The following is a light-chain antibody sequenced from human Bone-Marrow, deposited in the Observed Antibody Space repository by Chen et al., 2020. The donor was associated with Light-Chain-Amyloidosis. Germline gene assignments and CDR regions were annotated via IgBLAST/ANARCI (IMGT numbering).Light chain of an antibody. CDR2: RDT. J-gene: IGLJ2*01. V-gene: IGLV3-25*03. CDR3: QSADSSGTYEVI. Sequence: SYALTHPPSVSVSPGQTARITCSGDDLPTKYAYWYQQKPGQAPVLVIHRDTERPSGISERVSGSSSGTTATLTISGVQAEDEADYHCQSADSSGTYEVIFGGGTKLTVL. CDR1: DLPTKY.